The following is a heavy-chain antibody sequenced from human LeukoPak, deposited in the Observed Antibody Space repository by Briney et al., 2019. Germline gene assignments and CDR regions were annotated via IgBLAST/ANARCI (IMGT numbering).Heavy chain of an antibody. V-gene: IGHV1-2*02. Sequence: ASVKVSCKASGYAFTGYYIHWVRQAPGQGFQWMGWINPNSGGTNYAQRFQGRVTLTRDTSISTAYMELSSLRSDDTAVFYCARAQSTWNFDHWGQGTLVTVSS. J-gene: IGHJ4*02. CDR2: INPNSGGT. D-gene: IGHD2/OR15-2a*01. CDR1: GYAFTGYY. CDR3: ARAQSTWNFDH.